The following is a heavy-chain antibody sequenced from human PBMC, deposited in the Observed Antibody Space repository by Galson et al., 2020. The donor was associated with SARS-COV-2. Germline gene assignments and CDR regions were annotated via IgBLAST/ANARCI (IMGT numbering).Heavy chain of an antibody. CDR1: GGSFSGYY. CDR3: ARSPRLRWFHYYYMDV. V-gene: IGHV4-34*01. CDR2: INHSGST. D-gene: IGHD4-17*01. J-gene: IGHJ6*03. Sequence: SQTLSLTCAVYGGSFSGYYWSWIRQPPGKGLEWIGEINHSGSTNYNPSLKSRVTISVDTSKNQFSLKLSSVTAADTAVYYCARSPRLRWFHYYYMDVWGKGTTVTISS.